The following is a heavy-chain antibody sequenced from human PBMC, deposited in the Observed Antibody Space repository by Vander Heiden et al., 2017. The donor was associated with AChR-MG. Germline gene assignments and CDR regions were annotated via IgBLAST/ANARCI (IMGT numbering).Heavy chain of an antibody. D-gene: IGHD1-26*01. J-gene: IGHJ6*04. CDR2: ISAYNGNT. CDR1: GYTFTSYE. CDR3: AYTRGLDV. V-gene: IGHV1-18*01. Sequence: QVQLVRSGAEVKKPVASVKVSCKASGYTFTSYESSWVRQATGQGLEWMGWISAYNGNTDYAQKLQGRVTMTTDTTTSTAYMELRSLGSDDTAVYYCAYTRGLDVWGKGTTVTVSS.